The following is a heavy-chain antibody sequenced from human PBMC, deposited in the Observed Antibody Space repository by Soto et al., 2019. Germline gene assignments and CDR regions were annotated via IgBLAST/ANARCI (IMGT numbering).Heavy chain of an antibody. D-gene: IGHD2-15*01. Sequence: QVQLVQSGAEVKKPGASVKVSCKASGYTFTDYYMHWVRQAPGQGLEWMGWINPNSGGTNYAQKVQGRVTMPRDTAISTAYMELSGLRSDDTAVYYCATCSGGSCYANWFDPWGQGTLVTVSS. CDR2: INPNSGGT. J-gene: IGHJ5*02. CDR1: GYTFTDYY. V-gene: IGHV1-2*02. CDR3: ATCSGGSCYANWFDP.